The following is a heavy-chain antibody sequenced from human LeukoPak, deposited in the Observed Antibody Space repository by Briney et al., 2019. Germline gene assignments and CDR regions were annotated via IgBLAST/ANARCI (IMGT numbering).Heavy chain of an antibody. J-gene: IGHJ4*02. CDR1: GGTISSSY. CDR2: IYYNGSN. CDR3: ARDPPPVTLPSVD. D-gene: IGHD4-17*01. Sequence: SQTMSLTCTVSGGTISSSYWSWIRQPPRKGMKWICYIYYNGSNYYNPSLKGRVTISVDTSKNQFSLKLSSVTVADTAVYSCARDPPPVTLPSVDWGQGNLVTASS. V-gene: IGHV4-30-4*08.